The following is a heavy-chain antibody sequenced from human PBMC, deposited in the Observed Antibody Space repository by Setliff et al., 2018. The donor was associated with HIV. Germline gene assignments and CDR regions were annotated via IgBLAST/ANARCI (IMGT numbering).Heavy chain of an antibody. CDR1: GDSINSGNYY. J-gene: IGHJ4*02. D-gene: IGHD3-10*01. CDR3: ATSPAGEILGSRPFYFDY. V-gene: IGHV4-31*03. CDR2: IYYSGST. Sequence: PSETLSLTCTVSGDSINSGNYYWSWIRQHPGKGLEWIGYIYYSGSTYYSPSLKSRVTISEDTSKNQFSLKMRSVTAADTAVYYCATSPAGEILGSRPFYFDYWGQGPLVTVSS.